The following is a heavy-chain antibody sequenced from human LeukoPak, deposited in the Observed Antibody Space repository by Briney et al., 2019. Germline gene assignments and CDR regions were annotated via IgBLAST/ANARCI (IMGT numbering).Heavy chain of an antibody. CDR1: GYTFTAYG. Sequence: ASVKVSCKASGYTFTAYGINWVRQAAGQGLEWMGWISTHDNNTNYAQSPQGRVTMTTDTSTSTAFMDLRSLRSDDTAVYYCARKHSGSFRDFDYWGQGTLVTVSS. CDR3: ARKHSGSFRDFDY. CDR2: ISTHDNNT. D-gene: IGHD1-26*01. J-gene: IGHJ4*02. V-gene: IGHV1-18*01.